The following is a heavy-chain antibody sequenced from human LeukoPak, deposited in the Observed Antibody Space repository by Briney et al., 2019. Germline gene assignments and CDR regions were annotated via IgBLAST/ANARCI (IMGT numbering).Heavy chain of an antibody. CDR1: GYTFTGYY. V-gene: IGHV1-2*02. CDR2: TNPNSGGT. J-gene: IGHJ4*02. D-gene: IGHD3-22*01. Sequence: ASVKVSCKASGYTFTGYYMHWVRQAPGQGLEWMGWTNPNSGGTNYAQKFQGRVTMTRDTSISTAYMELSRLRSDDTAVYYCARGQPRTYYYDSSGYYLYYFDYWGQGTLVTVSS. CDR3: ARGQPRTYYYDSSGYYLYYFDY.